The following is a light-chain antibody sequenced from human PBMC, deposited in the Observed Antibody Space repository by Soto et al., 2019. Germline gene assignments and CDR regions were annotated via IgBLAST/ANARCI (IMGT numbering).Light chain of an antibody. J-gene: IGKJ4*01. CDR2: KAS. Sequence: DIQMTQSPSTLSVSVGDRVTMTCRASQTISSWLAWYQQKPGKAPKLLIYKASTLKSGVPSRFSGSGSGTDFTLTISSLQSEDVATYYCQNYNSVPLTFGGRTKVDIK. CDR3: QNYNSVPLT. CDR1: QTISSW. V-gene: IGKV1-5*03.